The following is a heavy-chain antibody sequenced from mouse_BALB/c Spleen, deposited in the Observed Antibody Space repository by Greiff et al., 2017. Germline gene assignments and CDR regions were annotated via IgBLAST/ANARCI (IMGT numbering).Heavy chain of an antibody. V-gene: IGHV2-4-1*01. CDR3: ARNRDYGNPHYYAMDY. D-gene: IGHD2-1*01. J-gene: IGHJ4*01. CDR2: IWSGGST. Sequence: VMLVESGPGLVQPSQSLSITCTVSGFSLTSYGVHWVRQSPGKGLEWLGVIWSGGSTDYNAAFISRLSISKDNSKSQVFFKMNSLQADDTAIYYGARNRDYGNPHYYAMDYWGQGTSVTVSS. CDR1: GFSLTSYG.